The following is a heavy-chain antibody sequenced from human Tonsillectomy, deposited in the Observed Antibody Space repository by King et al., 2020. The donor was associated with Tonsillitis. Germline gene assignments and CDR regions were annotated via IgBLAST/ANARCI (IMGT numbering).Heavy chain of an antibody. CDR3: ARDGKAINDY. CDR1: GFTFSSYA. CDR2: ISSEGVTT. J-gene: IGHJ4*02. Sequence: VQLVESGGGLVQPGGSLRLSCAASGFTFSSYAMQWVRQAPGTGREFVSSISSEGVTTYYADSVKGRFTISRDNSKNTLYLQMGSLRVEDMAVYYCARDGKAINDYWGQGTLVTVSS. D-gene: IGHD5-18*01. V-gene: IGHV3-64*07.